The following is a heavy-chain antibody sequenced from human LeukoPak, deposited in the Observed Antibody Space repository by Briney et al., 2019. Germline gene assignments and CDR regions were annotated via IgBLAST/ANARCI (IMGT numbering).Heavy chain of an antibody. V-gene: IGHV3-23*01. J-gene: IGHJ1*01. CDR3: AKELGYCSAGRCEYFQH. CDR1: GFTFSSYA. CDR2: ISGSGSAT. Sequence: GGSLRLSCAASGFTFSSYAMNWVRQAPGKGLEWVSAISGSGSATYSADSVKGRFIISGDNSKNTLYLQMNSLRAEDTAIYYCAKELGYCSAGRCEYFQHWGQGTLVTVSS. D-gene: IGHD2-15*01.